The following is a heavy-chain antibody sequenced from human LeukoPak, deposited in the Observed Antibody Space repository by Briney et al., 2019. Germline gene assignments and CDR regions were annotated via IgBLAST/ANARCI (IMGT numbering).Heavy chain of an antibody. CDR3: AREGTGGDYTLEY. D-gene: IGHD4-17*01. Sequence: PGGSLRLSCAASGFTASSNYMSWVRQAPGKGLDWVAFISYDGSNKYYADSVKGRFTISRDNSRNTVYLQMNSLRTEDTAIYYCAREGTGGDYTLEYWGQGTLVTVSS. CDR2: ISYDGSNK. J-gene: IGHJ4*02. CDR1: GFTASSNY. V-gene: IGHV3-30-3*01.